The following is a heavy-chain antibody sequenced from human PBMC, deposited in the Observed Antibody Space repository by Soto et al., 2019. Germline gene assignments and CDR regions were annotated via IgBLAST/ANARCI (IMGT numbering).Heavy chain of an antibody. Sequence: QVQLLQSGAEVKKPGASVRVSCKASGSIFTDYLIYWVRQVPGQGLEWMGRINPKSDGTALAQSFQGRISRAKDTSMSEIFLEVYNMRSDDTAVLFCARGESTDCSPGVCPFNYNYHLDVWGQGTAVTV. V-gene: IGHV1-2*02. CDR1: GSIFTDYL. D-gene: IGHD3-16*01. CDR2: INPKSDGT. CDR3: ARGESTDCSPGVCPFNYNYHLDV. J-gene: IGHJ6*02.